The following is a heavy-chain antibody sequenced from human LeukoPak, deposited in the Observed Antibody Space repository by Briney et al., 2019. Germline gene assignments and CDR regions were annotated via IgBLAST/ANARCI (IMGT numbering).Heavy chain of an antibody. CDR3: AREAGEMATTPLDY. J-gene: IGHJ4*02. Sequence: ASVKVSCKASGGTFSSYAISWVRQAPGQGLEWMGGIIPIFGTANYAQKFQGRVTITADESTSTAYMELSSLRSEGTAVYYCAREAGEMATTPLDYWGQGTLVTVSS. CDR2: IIPIFGTA. CDR1: GGTFSSYA. V-gene: IGHV1-69*13. D-gene: IGHD5-24*01.